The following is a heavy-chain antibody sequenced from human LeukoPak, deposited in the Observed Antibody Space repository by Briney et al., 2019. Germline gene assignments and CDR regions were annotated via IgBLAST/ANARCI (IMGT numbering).Heavy chain of an antibody. J-gene: IGHJ3*02. CDR3: ARSTHRGGDAFDI. D-gene: IGHD2/OR15-2a*01. V-gene: IGHV1-18*01. CDR2: ISAYNGNT. Sequence: ASVKVSCKASDYTFTSYGISWVRQAPGQGLEWMGWISAYNGNTNYAQKLQGRVTMTTDTSTSTVYMEVRSLRSDDTAVYYCARSTHRGGDAFDIWGQGTMVTVSS. CDR1: DYTFTSYG.